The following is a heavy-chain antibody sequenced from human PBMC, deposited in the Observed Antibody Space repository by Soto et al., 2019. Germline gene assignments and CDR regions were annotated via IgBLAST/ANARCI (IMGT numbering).Heavy chain of an antibody. Sequence: GESLKISCKGSGYSFTSYWIGWVRQMPGKGLEWMGIIYPGDSDTRYSPSFQGQVTISADKSISTAYLQWSSLKASDTAMYYCARTLIAVAGTKNFDYWGQGPLVTVSS. V-gene: IGHV5-51*01. CDR1: GYSFTSYW. CDR2: IYPGDSDT. J-gene: IGHJ4*02. CDR3: ARTLIAVAGTKNFDY. D-gene: IGHD6-19*01.